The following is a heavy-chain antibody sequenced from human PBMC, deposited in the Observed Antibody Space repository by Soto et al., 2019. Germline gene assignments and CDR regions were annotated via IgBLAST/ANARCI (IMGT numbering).Heavy chain of an antibody. V-gene: IGHV2-5*01. D-gene: IGHD6-13*01. Sequence: GLDLEWLALIYWNDDKRYSPSLKSRLTITKDTSKNQVVLTMTNMDPVDTATYYCAHSLSIAAAGPNWFDPWGQGTLVTVSS. CDR3: AHSLSIAAAGPNWFDP. CDR2: IYWNDDK. J-gene: IGHJ5*02.